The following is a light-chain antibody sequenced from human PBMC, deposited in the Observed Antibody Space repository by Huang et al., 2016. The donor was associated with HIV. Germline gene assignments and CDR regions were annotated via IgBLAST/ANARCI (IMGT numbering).Light chain of an antibody. CDR1: QDIGTY. Sequence: DIQMTQSPSSLSASVGDSVTITCRTSQDIGTYLNWYQQRPGKGPNLLIYGSSTVQSVVPSMFSGGGSGTGFTLTINGLQPDDFGIYYCHQTYTSSSFGQGTRLDTK. J-gene: IGKJ5*01. CDR2: GSS. V-gene: IGKV1-39*01. CDR3: HQTYTSSS.